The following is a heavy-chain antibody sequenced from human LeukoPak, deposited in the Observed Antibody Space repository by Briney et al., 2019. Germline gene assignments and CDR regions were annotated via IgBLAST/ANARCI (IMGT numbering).Heavy chain of an antibody. CDR1: GGTFSSYA. CDR3: ARSALGPNYGIPGYYFDY. J-gene: IGHJ4*02. CDR2: IIPILGIA. Sequence: GASVKVSCKASGGTFSSYAISWVRQAPGQGLEWMGRIIPILGIANYAQKFQGRVTITADKSTSTAYMELSSLRSEDTAVYYCARSALGPNYGIPGYYFDYWGQGTLVTVSS. V-gene: IGHV1-69*04. D-gene: IGHD4-17*01.